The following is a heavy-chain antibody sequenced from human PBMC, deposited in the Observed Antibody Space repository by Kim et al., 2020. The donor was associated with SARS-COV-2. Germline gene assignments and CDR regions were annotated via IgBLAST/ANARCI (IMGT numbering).Heavy chain of an antibody. Sequence: ESLKISCKGSGYSFTNYWIGWVRQMPGKGLEWMGIIYPGDSDTRYSPSFQGQVTISADKSISTAYLQWSSLKASDTAMYYCATSYSSGWDYFDYWGQGTLVTVSS. CDR2: IYPGDSDT. CDR1: GYSFTNYW. V-gene: IGHV5-51*01. D-gene: IGHD6-19*01. CDR3: ATSYSSGWDYFDY. J-gene: IGHJ4*02.